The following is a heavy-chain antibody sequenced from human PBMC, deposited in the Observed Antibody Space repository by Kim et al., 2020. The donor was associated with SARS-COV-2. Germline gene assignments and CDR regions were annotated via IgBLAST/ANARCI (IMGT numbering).Heavy chain of an antibody. J-gene: IGHJ5*02. D-gene: IGHD3-22*01. V-gene: IGHV3-21*01. CDR1: GFTFSSYS. Sequence: GGSLRLSCAASGFTFSSYSMNWVRQAPGKGLEWVSSISSSSSYIYYADSVKGRFTISRDNAKNSLYLQMNSLRAEDTAVYYCARDLHPDYYDSSGYSNWFDPWGQGTLVTVSS. CDR2: ISSSSSYI. CDR3: ARDLHPDYYDSSGYSNWFDP.